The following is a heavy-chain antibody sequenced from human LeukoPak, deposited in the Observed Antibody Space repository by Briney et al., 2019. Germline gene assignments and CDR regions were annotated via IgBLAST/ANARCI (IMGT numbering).Heavy chain of an antibody. D-gene: IGHD2-15*01. CDR1: GFTFSSYA. J-gene: IGHJ5*02. CDR3: ARETGEYCSGGSCYPSWFDP. Sequence: GGSLRLSCAASGFTFSSYAMHWVRQAPGKGLEYVSAISSNGGSTYYANSVKGRFTISRDNSKNTLYLQMGSLRAEDMAVYYCARETGEYCSGGSCYPSWFDPWGQGTLVTVSS. V-gene: IGHV3-64*01. CDR2: ISSNGGST.